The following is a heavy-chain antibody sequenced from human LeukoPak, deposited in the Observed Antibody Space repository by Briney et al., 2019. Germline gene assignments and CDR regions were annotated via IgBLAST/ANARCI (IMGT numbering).Heavy chain of an antibody. CDR2: IYSSGST. CDR1: GGSISSGSYY. V-gene: IGHV4-61*10. J-gene: IGHJ4*02. CDR3: ARFREYCSGGSCYTLVGSDY. Sequence: PSETLSLTCTVSGGSISSGSYYWSWIRQPAGKGLEWIGRIYSSGSTNYNPSLKSRVTVSVDTAKNQFSLKLSSVTAADTAVYYCARFREYCSGGSCYTLVGSDYWGQGTLVTVSS. D-gene: IGHD2-15*01.